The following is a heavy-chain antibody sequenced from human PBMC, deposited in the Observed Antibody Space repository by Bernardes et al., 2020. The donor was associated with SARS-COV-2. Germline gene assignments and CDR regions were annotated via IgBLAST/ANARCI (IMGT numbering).Heavy chain of an antibody. J-gene: IGHJ4*02. V-gene: IGHV1-2*02. CDR2: INPNSGAT. D-gene: IGHD3-22*01. CDR3: ATEHYFDSNGYYFPNPFDC. Sequence: ASVKVSCKASEYIFTAYYIHWVRQASGQGLEWMGWINPNSGATNFAQTFLVRVNTTRDTSISTAYMELSRLRSYDTAVYYCATEHYFDSNGYYFPNPFDCWGQGTLVTVSP. CDR1: EYIFTAYY.